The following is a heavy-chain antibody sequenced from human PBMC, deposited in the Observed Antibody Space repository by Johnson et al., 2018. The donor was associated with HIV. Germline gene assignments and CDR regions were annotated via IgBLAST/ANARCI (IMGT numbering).Heavy chain of an antibody. J-gene: IGHJ3*02. V-gene: IGHV3-20*04. D-gene: IGHD6-6*01. CDR1: GFTFSSYA. CDR2: ISWNSGST. CDR3: ARERGSFEYSSSFAFDI. Sequence: VQLVESGGGVVQPGRSLRLSCAASGFTFSSYAMHWVRQAPGKGLVWVSGISWNSGSTGYAYSVKGRFTISSDNAKNSLHLQMNSLRAEDTALYYCARERGSFEYSSSFAFDIWGQGTMVTVS.